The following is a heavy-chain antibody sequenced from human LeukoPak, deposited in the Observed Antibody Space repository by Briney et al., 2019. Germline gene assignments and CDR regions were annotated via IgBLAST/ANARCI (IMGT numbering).Heavy chain of an antibody. CDR3: ARGLTGGLDS. Sequence: GGSLRLSCAASGFIFSSYDMHWVRQATGKGLEWVSSIATTGNTYYSGSVKGRFTISRENAKNSLYLQMNSLRAGDTAVYYCARGLTGGLDSWGQGTLVTVSS. CDR2: IATTGNT. J-gene: IGHJ5*01. CDR1: GFIFSSYD. V-gene: IGHV3-13*04. D-gene: IGHD1-26*01.